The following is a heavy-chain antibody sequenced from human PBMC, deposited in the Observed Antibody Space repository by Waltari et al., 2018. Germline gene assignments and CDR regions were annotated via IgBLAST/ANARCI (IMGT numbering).Heavy chain of an antibody. CDR2: IIPIFGTA. CDR1: GSTFSSYA. Sequence: QVQLVQSGAEVKKPGSSVKVSCKASGSTFSSYAISWVRQAPGHGLEWMGGIIPIFGTANYAQKFQGRVTITADESTSTAYMELSSLRSEDTAVYYCARVARYCSGGSCQPGAFDIWGQGTMVTVSS. CDR3: ARVARYCSGGSCQPGAFDI. V-gene: IGHV1-69*01. D-gene: IGHD2-15*01. J-gene: IGHJ3*02.